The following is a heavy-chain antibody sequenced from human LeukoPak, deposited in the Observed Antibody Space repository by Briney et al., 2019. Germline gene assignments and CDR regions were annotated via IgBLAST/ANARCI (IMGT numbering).Heavy chain of an antibody. V-gene: IGHV3-7*01. CDR3: ARDRGERYYDSSGYSVDY. CDR1: GFTFSSYW. CDR2: IKQDGSEK. J-gene: IGHJ4*02. Sequence: GGSLRLSCAASGFTFSSYWMSWVRQAPGKGLEWVANIKQDGSEKYYVDSVKVRFTISRDNAKNSLYLQMNSLRAEDTAVYYCARDRGERYYDSSGYSVDYWGQGTLVTVSS. D-gene: IGHD3-22*01.